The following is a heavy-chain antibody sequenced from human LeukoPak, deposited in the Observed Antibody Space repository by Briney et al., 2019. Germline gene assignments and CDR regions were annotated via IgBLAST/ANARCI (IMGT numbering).Heavy chain of an antibody. Sequence: GGSLRLSCAASGFTFSSYGMHWVRQAAGKGLEWVAGISYDGSNKYYADSVKGRFTISRDNSKNTLYLQMNSLRAEDTAVYYCAKGSRYYRAAAGSFDYWGQGTLVTVSS. D-gene: IGHD6-13*01. CDR3: AKGSRYYRAAAGSFDY. CDR2: ISYDGSNK. J-gene: IGHJ4*02. CDR1: GFTFSSYG. V-gene: IGHV3-30*18.